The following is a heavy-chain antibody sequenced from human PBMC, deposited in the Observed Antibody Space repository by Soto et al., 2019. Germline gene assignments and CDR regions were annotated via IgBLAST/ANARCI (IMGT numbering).Heavy chain of an antibody. D-gene: IGHD2-15*01. J-gene: IGHJ6*02. CDR3: ASQDPPSYGMDV. CDR1: GGTFSSYA. V-gene: IGHV1-69*13. Sequence: SVKVSCKASGGTFSSYAISWVRQAPGQGLECMGGIIPIFGTANYAQKFQGRVTITADESTSTAYMELSSLRSEDTAVYYCASQDPPSYGMDVWGQGTTVTVSS. CDR2: IIPIFGTA.